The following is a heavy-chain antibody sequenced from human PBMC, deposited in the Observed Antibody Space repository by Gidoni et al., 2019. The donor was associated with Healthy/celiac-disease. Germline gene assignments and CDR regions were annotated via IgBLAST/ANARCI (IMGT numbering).Heavy chain of an antibody. V-gene: IGHV4-59*01. Sequence: QVQLQESGPGLVKPSETLSLTCTASGGSISSYYWSWIRQPPGKGLEWIGYIYYSGSTNYNPSLKSRVTISVDTSKNQFSLKLSSVTAADTAVYYCARGGRDGYNYYYFDYWGQGTLVTVSS. D-gene: IGHD5-12*01. J-gene: IGHJ4*02. CDR3: ARGGRDGYNYYYFDY. CDR1: GGSISSYY. CDR2: IYYSGST.